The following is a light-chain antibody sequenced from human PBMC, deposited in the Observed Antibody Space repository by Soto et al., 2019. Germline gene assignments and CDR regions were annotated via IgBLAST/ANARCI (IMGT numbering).Light chain of an antibody. CDR3: QQSYSTPLT. Sequence: DIQMTQSPSSLSASVGDRVTITCRASQSISNFLNWYQQKPGKAPKLLIYAASSLQSGVPARFSGIVSGTDFTLTISSLQPEDFATYYCQQSYSTPLTFGGGTKVEIK. CDR1: QSISNF. J-gene: IGKJ4*01. V-gene: IGKV1-39*01. CDR2: AAS.